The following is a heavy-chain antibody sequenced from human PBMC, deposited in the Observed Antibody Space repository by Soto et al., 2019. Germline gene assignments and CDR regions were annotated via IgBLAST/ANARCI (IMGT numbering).Heavy chain of an antibody. J-gene: IGHJ4*02. Sequence: SETLSLTCTASGGSIRSYYWSWIRQPAGKGLEWIGRIYTSGSTNYNPSLKSRVTMSVDTSKNQSSLKLSSVTAADTAVYYCARGIRVGVGVGYFDYWGQGTLVTVSS. CDR3: ARGIRVGVGVGYFDY. CDR1: GGSIRSYY. V-gene: IGHV4-4*07. D-gene: IGHD1-26*01. CDR2: IYTSGST.